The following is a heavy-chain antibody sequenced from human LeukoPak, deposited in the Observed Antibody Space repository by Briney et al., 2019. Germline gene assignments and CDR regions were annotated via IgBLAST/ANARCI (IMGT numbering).Heavy chain of an antibody. V-gene: IGHV3-30*18. Sequence: GGSLRLSCAASGFTFSSYWMSWVRQAPGKGLEWVAVISYDGSNKYYADSVKGRFTISRDNSKNTLYLQMNSLRAEDTAVYYCAKSSGWHQAYGAFDIWGQGTMVTVSS. CDR3: AKSSGWHQAYGAFDI. D-gene: IGHD6-19*01. J-gene: IGHJ3*02. CDR1: GFTFSSYW. CDR2: ISYDGSNK.